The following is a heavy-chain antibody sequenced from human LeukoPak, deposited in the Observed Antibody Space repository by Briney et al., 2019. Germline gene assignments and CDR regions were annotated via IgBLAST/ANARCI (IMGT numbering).Heavy chain of an antibody. J-gene: IGHJ4*02. CDR1: GGSFSGYY. CDR2: INHSGST. Sequence: SETLSLTCAVYGGSFSGYYWSWIRQPPGKGLEWIGEINHSGSTNYNPSLKSRVTISVDTSKNQFSLKLSSVTAADTAVYYCATINPTRGDYWGQGTLVTVSS. V-gene: IGHV4-34*01. CDR3: ATINPTRGDY. D-gene: IGHD2-15*01.